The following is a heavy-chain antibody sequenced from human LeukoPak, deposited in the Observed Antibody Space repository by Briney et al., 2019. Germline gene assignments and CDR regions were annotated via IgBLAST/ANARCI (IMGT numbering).Heavy chain of an antibody. V-gene: IGHV3-30*18. D-gene: IGHD1-26*01. Sequence: PGRSLRLSCAASGFTFSSYGMHWVRQAPGKGLEWVAVISYDGSNKYYADSVKGRFTISRDNAKNSLYLQMNSLRAEDTALYYCAKDIGGGSYYLFDYWGQGTLVTVSS. CDR3: AKDIGGGSYYLFDY. J-gene: IGHJ4*02. CDR1: GFTFSSYG. CDR2: ISYDGSNK.